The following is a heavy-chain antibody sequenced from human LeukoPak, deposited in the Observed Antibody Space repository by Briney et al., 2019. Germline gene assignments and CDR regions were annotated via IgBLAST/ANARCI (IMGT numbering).Heavy chain of an antibody. V-gene: IGHV4-59*08. Sequence: KASETLSLTCTVSGGSISSYYWSWIRQPPGKGLEWIGYIYYSGSTNYNPSLKSRVTISVDTSKNQFSLKLSSVTAADTAVYYCARSPPGSGAPFDYWGQGTLVTVSS. CDR2: IYYSGST. CDR1: GGSISSYY. J-gene: IGHJ4*02. D-gene: IGHD3-10*01. CDR3: ARSPPGSGAPFDY.